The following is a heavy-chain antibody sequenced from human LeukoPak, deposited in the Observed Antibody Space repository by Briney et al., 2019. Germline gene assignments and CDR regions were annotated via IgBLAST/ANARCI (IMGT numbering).Heavy chain of an antibody. V-gene: IGHV4-61*08. CDR3: AGISPVDYYYGMDV. CDR1: GGSISSGGYS. J-gene: IGHJ6*02. CDR2: IYYSGST. Sequence: KASETLSLTCAVSGGSISSGGYSWSWIRQPPGKGLEWIGYIYYSGSTNYNPSLKSRVTISVDTSKNQFSLKLSSVTAADTAVYYCAGISPVDYYYGMDVWGQGTTVTVSS.